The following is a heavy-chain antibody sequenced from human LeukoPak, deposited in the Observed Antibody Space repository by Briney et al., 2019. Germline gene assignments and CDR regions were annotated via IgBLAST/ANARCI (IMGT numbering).Heavy chain of an antibody. CDR2: INTDGRST. CDR3: AREGVGREFDP. V-gene: IGHV3-74*01. Sequence: GGSLRLSCAASGFALSSYWMHWVRQAPGKGLMWVSRINTDGRSTNYADSVKGRFTISRDNAKNTLYLQMNSLRAEDTAVYYCAREGVGREFDPWGQGALVTVSS. J-gene: IGHJ5*02. CDR1: GFALSSYW.